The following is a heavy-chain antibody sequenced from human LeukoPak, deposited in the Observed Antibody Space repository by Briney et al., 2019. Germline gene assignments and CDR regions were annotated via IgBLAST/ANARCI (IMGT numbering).Heavy chain of an antibody. CDR1: GFTFSSSW. CDR2: IKNDGSEK. V-gene: IGHV3-7*01. Sequence: PGGSLRLSCETSGFTFSSSWMNWVRQAPGKGLEWVANIKNDGSEKYYLDSVKGRFTISRDNAKNSMYLQMNSLSAEDTAVYYCVRASAGTYFDYWGQGTLVTVSS. D-gene: IGHD6-19*01. CDR3: VRASAGTYFDY. J-gene: IGHJ4*02.